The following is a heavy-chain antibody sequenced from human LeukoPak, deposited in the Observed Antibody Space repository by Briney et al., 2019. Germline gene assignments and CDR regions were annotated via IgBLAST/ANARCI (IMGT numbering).Heavy chain of an antibody. J-gene: IGHJ6*03. CDR2: IYYSGST. D-gene: IGHD3-22*01. CDR3: ARATNYYDSSGYYYYYYYMDV. V-gene: IGHV4-59*01. CDR1: GGSISSYY. Sequence: SETLSLTYTVSGGSISSYYWSWIRQPPGKGLEWIGYIYYSGSTNYNPSLKGRVTISVDTSKNQFSLKLSSVTAADTAVYYCARATNYYDSSGYYYYYYYMDVWGKGTTVTVSS.